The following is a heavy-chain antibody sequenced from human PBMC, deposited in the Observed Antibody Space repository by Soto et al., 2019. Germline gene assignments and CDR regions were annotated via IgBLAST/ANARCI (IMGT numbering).Heavy chain of an antibody. CDR2: ITGNGRST. Sequence: GGSLRLSCATSGFTFTDYAMNWVRQAPGKGLEWVSKITGNGRSTYYADPVRGRFTISRDNSKNTLYLQMDSLRAEDTALYFCAVDPNWEWGYWGPGTLVTVS. J-gene: IGHJ4*02. CDR1: GFTFTDYA. V-gene: IGHV3-23*01. CDR3: AVDPNWEWGY. D-gene: IGHD1-26*01.